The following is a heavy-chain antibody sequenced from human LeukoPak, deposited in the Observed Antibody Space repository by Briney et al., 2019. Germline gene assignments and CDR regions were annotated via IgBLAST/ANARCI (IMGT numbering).Heavy chain of an antibody. V-gene: IGHV1-2*02. J-gene: IGHJ5*02. D-gene: IGHD3-3*01. CDR3: ARAWTIFGVAPSWFDP. CDR2: INPNSGGT. Sequence: GASVKVSCKASGNTFSNYHINWVRQAPGQGLEWMGWINPNSGGTNYAQKFQGRVTMTRDTSISTAYMGLSRLRSDDTAVYYCARAWTIFGVAPSWFDPWGQGTLVTVSS. CDR1: GNTFSNYH.